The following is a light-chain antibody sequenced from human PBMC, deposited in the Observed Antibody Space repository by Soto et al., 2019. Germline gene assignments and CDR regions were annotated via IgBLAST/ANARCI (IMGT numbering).Light chain of an antibody. CDR1: QSVSSSF. V-gene: IGKV3-20*01. CDR2: GAS. Sequence: EIVLTQSPGTLSLSPGERATLSCRASQSVSSSFLAWYQHKPGQAPRLLIYGASSRATGIPDRFSGSGSGTDFARTISRLEPEDFAVYYCQQDDSSPYTFGQGTKLEIK. CDR3: QQDDSSPYT. J-gene: IGKJ2*01.